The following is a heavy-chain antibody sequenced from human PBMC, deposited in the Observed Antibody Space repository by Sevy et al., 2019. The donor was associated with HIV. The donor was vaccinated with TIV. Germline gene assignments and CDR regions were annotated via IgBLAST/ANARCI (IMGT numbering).Heavy chain of an antibody. Sequence: GGSLRLSCAASGFAFSSYAMHWVRQTPGKGLEWVAVISYDATNKFYAESVKGRFTISRDDSKKTMNMQMNSLRVEDTGVYYWAGGRTEGMDVWGQGTTVTVSS. CDR3: AGGRTEGMDV. J-gene: IGHJ6*02. V-gene: IGHV3-30-3*01. CDR2: ISYDATNK. CDR1: GFAFSSYA.